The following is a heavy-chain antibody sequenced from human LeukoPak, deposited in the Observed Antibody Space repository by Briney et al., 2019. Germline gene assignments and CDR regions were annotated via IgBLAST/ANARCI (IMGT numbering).Heavy chain of an antibody. D-gene: IGHD1-1*01. J-gene: IGHJ4*02. CDR3: AIWTSGNY. V-gene: IGHV3-7*01. Sequence: PGGSLRLSCAASEFIFNRSWMNWVRPAPGKGLEWVANMDPSGSHKRYVDSVKGRFTISKDNPGTSLYLDMYGLRAEDTAIYYCAIWTSGNYWGQGTLVTVSS. CDR2: MDPSGSHK. CDR1: EFIFNRSW.